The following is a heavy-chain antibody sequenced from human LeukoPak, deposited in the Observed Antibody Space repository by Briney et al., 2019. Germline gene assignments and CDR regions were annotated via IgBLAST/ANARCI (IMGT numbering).Heavy chain of an antibody. V-gene: IGHV1-46*01. J-gene: IGHJ4*02. D-gene: IGHD3-9*01. CDR3: ARVPPHYDILPGHPSYFDY. CDR2: INPSGGST. Sequence: ASVKVSCKASGYTFTSYYMHWVRQAPGQGLEWMGIINPSGGSTSYAQKFQGRVTMTRDMSTSTVYMELSSLRSEDTAVYYCARVPPHYDILPGHPSYFDYWGQGTLVTVSS. CDR1: GYTFTSYY.